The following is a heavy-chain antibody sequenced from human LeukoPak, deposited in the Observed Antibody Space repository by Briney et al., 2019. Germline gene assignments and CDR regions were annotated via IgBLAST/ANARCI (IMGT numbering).Heavy chain of an antibody. Sequence: GSLRLSCAASGFTFSDSYMSWIRQAPGKGLEWLSYISSSSSYTNYADSVKGRFTISRDNAKNSLYLQLNSLRAEDTAVYYCARHRYREATDSWGQGTLVTVSS. CDR1: GFTFSDSY. CDR2: ISSSSSYT. V-gene: IGHV3-11*06. J-gene: IGHJ4*02. D-gene: IGHD4-11*01. CDR3: ARHRYREATDS.